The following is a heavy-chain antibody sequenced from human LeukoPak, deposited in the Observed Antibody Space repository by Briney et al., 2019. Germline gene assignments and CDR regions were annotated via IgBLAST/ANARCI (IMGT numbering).Heavy chain of an antibody. Sequence: PSETLSLTCTVSGGSISSGSYYWSWIRQPAGKGLEWIGRIYTSGSTNYNPSLKSRVTISVDTSKNQFSLKLSSVTAADTAVYYCASGGDYGPQPFDYWGQGTLVAVSS. V-gene: IGHV4-61*02. CDR3: ASGGDYGPQPFDY. D-gene: IGHD4-17*01. CDR2: IYTSGST. J-gene: IGHJ4*02. CDR1: GGSISSGSYY.